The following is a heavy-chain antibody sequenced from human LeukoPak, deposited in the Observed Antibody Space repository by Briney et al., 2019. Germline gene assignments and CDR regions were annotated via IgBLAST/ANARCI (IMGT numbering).Heavy chain of an antibody. Sequence: GGSLRLSWAASGFTFSSYAMHWVRQAPGKGLEWVSSISSSSSYIYYADSLKGRFTISRDNAKNSLYLQMNSLRAEDTAVYYCARGNSPGPYWGQGTLVTVSS. V-gene: IGHV3-21*01. J-gene: IGHJ4*02. CDR2: ISSSSSYI. CDR1: GFTFSSYA. CDR3: ARGNSPGPY. D-gene: IGHD1/OR15-1a*01.